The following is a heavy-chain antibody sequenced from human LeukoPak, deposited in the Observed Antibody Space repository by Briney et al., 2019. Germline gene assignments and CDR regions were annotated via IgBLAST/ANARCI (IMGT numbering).Heavy chain of an antibody. Sequence: SETQSLTCTVSGGSISPYFWSWIRQPPGKGLEWIGYIYYRGSTNYNPSLKSRVTISLDTSKDQFSLKLSSVTAADTAVYYCAREGVVKGYFDYWGQGTLVTVSS. CDR1: GGSISPYF. V-gene: IGHV4-59*01. CDR2: IYYRGST. J-gene: IGHJ4*02. CDR3: AREGVVKGYFDY. D-gene: IGHD3-3*01.